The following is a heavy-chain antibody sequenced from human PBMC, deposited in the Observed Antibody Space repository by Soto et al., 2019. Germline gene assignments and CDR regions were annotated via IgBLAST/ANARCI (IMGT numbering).Heavy chain of an antibody. Sequence: QVQLVQSGAEEKKPRASVKVSCKASGYNFTSYAMHWVRKAPGQRLEWMGWINAGNGNTKYSQKFQGRVTITRDTSASTAYMELSSLRSEDTAVYYCARGSGWYPPFDYWGQGTLVTVSS. CDR3: ARGSGWYPPFDY. D-gene: IGHD6-19*01. CDR2: INAGNGNT. J-gene: IGHJ4*02. CDR1: GYNFTSYA. V-gene: IGHV1-3*05.